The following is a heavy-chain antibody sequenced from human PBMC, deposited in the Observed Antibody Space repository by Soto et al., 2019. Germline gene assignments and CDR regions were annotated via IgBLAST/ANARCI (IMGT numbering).Heavy chain of an antibody. CDR2: IYWDDDT. V-gene: IGHV2-5*02. CDR3: AHAFGGPSWPNDAFDV. J-gene: IGHJ3*01. Sequence: QITLKESGPTLVKPTQTLTLTCIFSGFSFSADGVCVGWIRQPPGKALEWLALIYWDDDTRYRPSLKSRLTITKESSKNPVVLTITTMDPVDTATHYCAHAFGGPSWPNDAFDVWGQGIVWNVSS. D-gene: IGHD3-16*01. CDR1: GFSFSADGVC.